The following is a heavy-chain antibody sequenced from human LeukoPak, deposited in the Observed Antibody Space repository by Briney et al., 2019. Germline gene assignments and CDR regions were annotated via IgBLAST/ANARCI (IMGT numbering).Heavy chain of an antibody. Sequence: TPSETLSLTCAVYGGSFSGYYWSWIRQPPGKGLEWIGEINHSGSTNCNPSLKSRVTISVDTSKNQFSLKLSSVTAADTAVYYCARGRRVAAAYDYWGQGTLVTVSS. J-gene: IGHJ4*02. CDR3: ARGRRVAAAYDY. V-gene: IGHV4-34*01. CDR2: INHSGST. CDR1: GGSFSGYY. D-gene: IGHD6-13*01.